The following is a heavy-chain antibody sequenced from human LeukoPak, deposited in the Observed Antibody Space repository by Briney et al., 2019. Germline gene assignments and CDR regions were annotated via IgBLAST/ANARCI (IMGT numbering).Heavy chain of an antibody. V-gene: IGHV3-30*18. D-gene: IGHD6-19*01. CDR2: ISYDGSNK. Sequence: GGSLRLSCAASGFTFSSYGMHWVRQAPGKGLEWVAVISYDGSNKYYADSVKGRFTISRDNSKNTLYLQMNSLRAEDTAVYYCAKVLEPLFPIAVAGAYYYGMDVWGQGTTVTVSS. CDR1: GFTFSSYG. J-gene: IGHJ6*02. CDR3: AKVLEPLFPIAVAGAYYYGMDV.